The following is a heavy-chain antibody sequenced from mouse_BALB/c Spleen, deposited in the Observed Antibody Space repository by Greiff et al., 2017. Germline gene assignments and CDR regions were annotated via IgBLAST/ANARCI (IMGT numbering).Heavy chain of an antibody. D-gene: IGHD2-1*01. CDR2: INPSSGYT. CDR3: ARMGNYFDY. V-gene: IGHV1-4*01. Sequence: QVHVKQSGAELARPGASVKMSCKASGYTFTSYTMHWVKQRPGQGLEWIGYINPSSGYTNYNQKFKDKATLTADKSSSTAYMQLSSLTSEDSAVYYCARMGNYFDYWGQGTTLTVSS. J-gene: IGHJ2*01. CDR1: GYTFTSYT.